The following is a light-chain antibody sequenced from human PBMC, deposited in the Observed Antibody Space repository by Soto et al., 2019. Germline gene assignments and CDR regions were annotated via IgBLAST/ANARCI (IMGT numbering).Light chain of an antibody. CDR3: QQFNTWPRT. Sequence: EIVLTQSPGTLSLSPGERATLSCRASQSVSSNYLAWYQQKPGQAPRLLMYFASTRATDVPARFSGSGSGTEFTLSISGLQSEDFAVYYCQQFNTWPRTFGQGTKVDIK. CDR1: QSVSSN. CDR2: FAS. J-gene: IGKJ1*01. V-gene: IGKV3-15*01.